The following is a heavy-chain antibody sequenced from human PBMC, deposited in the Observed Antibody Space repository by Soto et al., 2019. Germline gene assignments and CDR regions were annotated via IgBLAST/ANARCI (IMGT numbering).Heavy chain of an antibody. D-gene: IGHD6-19*01. CDR3: ASQRYSSGWYRWFDP. CDR2: IYYSGST. CDR1: GGSISSRSYY. Sequence: SETLSLTCTVSGGSISSRSYYWGWIRQPPGQGLEWIGSIYYSGSTYYNPSLKSRVTISVDTSKNQFSLKLSSVTAADTALYYCASQRYSSGWYRWFDPWGQGTLVTSPQ. J-gene: IGHJ5*02. V-gene: IGHV4-39*01.